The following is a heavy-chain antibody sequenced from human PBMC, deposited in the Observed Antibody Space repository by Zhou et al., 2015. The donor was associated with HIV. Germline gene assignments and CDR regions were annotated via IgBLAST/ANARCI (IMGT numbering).Heavy chain of an antibody. CDR3: ARDEGVDYGGDSGDWYFDL. V-gene: IGHV3-21*01. Sequence: EVQLVESGGGLVKPGGSLRLSCAASGFAFRSYNMNWVRQAPGKGLEWVSFISSRSRYIKYADSVKGRFTISRDNANNSLTLQMNSLRAEDTAMYYCARDEGVDYGGDSGDWYFDLWGRGTLVTVSS. CDR2: ISSRSRYI. CDR1: GFAFRSYN. D-gene: IGHD4-23*01. J-gene: IGHJ2*01.